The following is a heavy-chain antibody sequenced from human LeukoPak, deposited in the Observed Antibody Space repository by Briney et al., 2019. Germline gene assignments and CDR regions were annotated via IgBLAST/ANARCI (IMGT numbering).Heavy chain of an antibody. CDR3: ARVATSSGYFDY. J-gene: IGHJ4*02. V-gene: IGHV4-61*02. CDR2: ISPSGST. D-gene: IGHD5-12*01. Sequence: SQTLSLTCTVSGGSINGGNYYWTWLRQPAGKGLEWIGRISPSGSTNHSPSLTSRVTISVDTSKNQFSLKLSSVTAADTAVYYCARVATSSGYFDYWGQGTLVTVSS. CDR1: GGSINGGNYY.